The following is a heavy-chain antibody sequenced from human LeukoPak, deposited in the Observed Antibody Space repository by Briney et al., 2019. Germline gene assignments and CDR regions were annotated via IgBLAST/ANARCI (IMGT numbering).Heavy chain of an antibody. CDR1: GFTLSSYG. V-gene: IGHV3-30*02. CDR3: APLPHDAFDI. Sequence: GGSLRLSCAASGFTLSSYGMHWVRQAPGKELEWVAFIRYDGSNKYYADSVKGRFTISRDNSKNTLYLQMNSLRAEDAAVYYCAPLPHDAFDIWGQGTMVTVSS. J-gene: IGHJ3*02. CDR2: IRYDGSNK. D-gene: IGHD2-21*02.